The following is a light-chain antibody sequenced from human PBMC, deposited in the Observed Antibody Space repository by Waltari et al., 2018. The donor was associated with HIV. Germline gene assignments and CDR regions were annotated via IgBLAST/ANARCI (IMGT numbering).Light chain of an antibody. V-gene: IGLV1-44*01. CDR1: SSNIGSNT. J-gene: IGLJ2*01. CDR2: INN. CDR3: AAWDDTLNAVV. Sequence: QSVLTQPPSASGTPGQRVTISCSGSSSNIGSNTVNWYQHLPGTAPKLLMYINNRRPSGVPDRFSGSKSGTSASLAISGLQSEDEAAYFCAAWDDTLNAVVFGGGTKLTVL.